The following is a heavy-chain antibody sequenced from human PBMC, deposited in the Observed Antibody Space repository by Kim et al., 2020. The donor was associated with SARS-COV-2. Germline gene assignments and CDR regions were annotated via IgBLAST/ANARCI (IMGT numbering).Heavy chain of an antibody. CDR3: ARDVDYYDSSGCSVYYFDY. CDR2: ISSSSSYI. V-gene: IGHV3-21*01. J-gene: IGHJ4*02. D-gene: IGHD3-22*01. Sequence: GGSLRLSCAASGFTFSSYSMNWVRQAPGKGLEWVSSISSSSSYIYYADSVKGRFTISRDNAKNSLYLQMNSLRAEDTAVYYCARDVDYYDSSGCSVYYFDYWGQGTLVTVSS. CDR1: GFTFSSYS.